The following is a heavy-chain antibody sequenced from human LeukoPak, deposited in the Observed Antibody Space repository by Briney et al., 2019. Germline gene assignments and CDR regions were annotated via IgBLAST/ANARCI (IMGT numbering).Heavy chain of an antibody. Sequence: EASVKVFCKASGYTFTSYYMHWVRQAPGQGLEWMGIINLSGGSTSYAQKFQGRVTMTRDTSTSTVYMELSSLRSEDTAVYYCARPVVTGEYYFDYWGQGTLVTVSS. D-gene: IGHD2-21*02. CDR1: GYTFTSYY. V-gene: IGHV1-46*01. CDR3: ARPVVTGEYYFDY. CDR2: INLSGGST. J-gene: IGHJ4*02.